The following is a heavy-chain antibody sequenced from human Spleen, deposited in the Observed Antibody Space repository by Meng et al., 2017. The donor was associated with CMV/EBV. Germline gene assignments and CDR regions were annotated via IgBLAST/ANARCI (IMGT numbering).Heavy chain of an antibody. V-gene: IGHV1-2*02. CDR3: ARETDYDFWSGYYLGGYNWFDP. D-gene: IGHD3-3*01. CDR1: YD. CDR2: INPNGGGT. J-gene: IGHJ5*02. Sequence: YDMHWMRQAPGRGLEWMGWINPNGGGTNYAQKFQGRVTMTRDTSISTAYMELSRLRSDDTAVYYCARETDYDFWSGYYLGGYNWFDPWGQGTLVTVSS.